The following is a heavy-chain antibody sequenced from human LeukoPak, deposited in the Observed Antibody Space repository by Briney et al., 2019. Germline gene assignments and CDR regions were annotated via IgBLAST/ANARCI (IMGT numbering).Heavy chain of an antibody. J-gene: IGHJ6*02. CDR2: IIPIFGTA. CDR3: ARISLGAIWGYYYGMDV. Sequence: GASVKVCCKASGGTFGSYAISWVRQAPGQGLEWMGGIIPIFGTANYAQKFQGRVTITADESTSTAYMELSSLRSEDTAVFYCARISLGAIWGYYYGMDVWGQGTTVTVSS. D-gene: IGHD1-26*01. V-gene: IGHV1-69*13. CDR1: GGTFGSYA.